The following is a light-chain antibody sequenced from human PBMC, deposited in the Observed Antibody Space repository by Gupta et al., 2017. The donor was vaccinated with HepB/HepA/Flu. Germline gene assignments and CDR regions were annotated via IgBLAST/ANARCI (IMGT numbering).Light chain of an antibody. Sequence: EMVMPQSPATLSVVPGGRVTLSCRASQSVSCDFAWYQQKPGQAPRLLIYGASTRATDIPARFSGSGSGTDFTLTISSLQAEDFGTFYCQHYNDWPLTFGGGTKVEIK. CDR3: QHYNDWPLT. CDR1: QSVSCD. V-gene: IGKV3-15*01. J-gene: IGKJ4*01. CDR2: GAS.